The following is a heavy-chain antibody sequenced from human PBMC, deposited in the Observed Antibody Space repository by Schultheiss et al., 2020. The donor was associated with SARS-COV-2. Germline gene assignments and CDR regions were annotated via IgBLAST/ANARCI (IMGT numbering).Heavy chain of an antibody. D-gene: IGHD3-22*01. Sequence: GGSLRLSCAASGFTFSSYAMSWVRQAPGKGLEWVSTFSSTGGSTYYADSVKGRFTISRDNAKNSLYLQMNSLRAEDTAVYYCARDRSSAYYYYMDVWGKGTTVTVSS. CDR1: GFTFSSYA. CDR2: FSSTGGST. CDR3: ARDRSSAYYYYMDV. J-gene: IGHJ6*03. V-gene: IGHV3-23*01.